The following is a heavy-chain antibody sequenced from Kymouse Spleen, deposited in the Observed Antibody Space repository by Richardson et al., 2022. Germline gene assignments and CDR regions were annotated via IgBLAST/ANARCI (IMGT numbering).Heavy chain of an antibody. CDR3: ARRITMVRGVIPFFDY. CDR2: IYYSGST. CDR1: GGSVSSGSYY. D-gene: IGHD3-10*01. V-gene: IGHV4-61*01. Sequence: QVQLQESGPGLVKPSETLSLTCTVSGGSVSSGSYYWSWIRQPPGKGLEWIGYIYYSGSTNYNPSLKSRVTISVDTSKNQFSLKLSSVTAADTAVYYCARRITMVRGVIPFFDYWGQGTLVTVSS. J-gene: IGHJ4*02.